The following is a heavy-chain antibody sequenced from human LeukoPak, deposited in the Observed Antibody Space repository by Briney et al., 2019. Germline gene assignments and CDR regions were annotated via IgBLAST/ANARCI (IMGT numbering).Heavy chain of an antibody. Sequence: GGSLRLSCAASGFTFSSYAMSWGRQAPGKGLEWVSAISGSGGSTYYADSVKGRFTISRDNSKNTLYLQMNSLRAEDTAVYYCAKDPRPNYYDSSGYQGPRGYWGQGTLVTVSS. J-gene: IGHJ4*02. V-gene: IGHV3-23*01. CDR3: AKDPRPNYYDSSGYQGPRGY. CDR2: ISGSGGST. CDR1: GFTFSSYA. D-gene: IGHD3-22*01.